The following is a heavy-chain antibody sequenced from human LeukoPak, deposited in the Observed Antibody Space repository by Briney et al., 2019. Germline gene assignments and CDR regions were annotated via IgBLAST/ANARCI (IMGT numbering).Heavy chain of an antibody. CDR3: ARAVKEYCGGDCYSGYFDY. D-gene: IGHD2-21*02. CDR2: IYHSGST. CDR1: GGSFSGYS. Sequence: SETLSLTCAVYGGSFSGYSWSWIRQPPGKGLEWIGYIYHSGSTYYNPSLKSRVTISVDRSKNQFSLKLSSVTAADTAVYYCARAVKEYCGGDCYSGYFDYWGQGTLVTVSS. J-gene: IGHJ4*02. V-gene: IGHV4-30-2*01.